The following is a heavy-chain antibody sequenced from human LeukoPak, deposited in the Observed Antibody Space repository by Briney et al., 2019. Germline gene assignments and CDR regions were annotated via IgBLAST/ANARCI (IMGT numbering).Heavy chain of an antibody. V-gene: IGHV4-4*07. J-gene: IGHJ2*01. CDR2: IYSSGST. CDR3: ARGQYHLLYWYFDL. CDR1: GVSISSYY. Sequence: SETLSLTCTVSGVSISSYYWSWIRQPPGKGLEWIGRIYSSGSTNYNPSLKSRVTMSVDTSKNQFSLKLSSVTAADTAVYYCARGQYHLLYWYFDLWGRGTLVTVYS. D-gene: IGHD2-2*01.